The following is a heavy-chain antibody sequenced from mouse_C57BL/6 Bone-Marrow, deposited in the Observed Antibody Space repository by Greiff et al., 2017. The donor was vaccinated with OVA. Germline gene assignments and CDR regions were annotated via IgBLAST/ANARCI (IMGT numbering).Heavy chain of an antibody. V-gene: IGHV1-82*01. CDR2: IDPENGDT. D-gene: IGHD5-5*01. CDR1: GYAFSSSW. CDR3: TTYRY. J-gene: IGHJ2*01. Sequence: QVQLQQSGPELVKPGASVKISCKASGYAFSSSWMNWVKQRPGKGLEWIGWIDPENGDTEYASKFQGKATIIVDTSSKTAYLQLSSLTSEDTAVYYCTTYRYWGQGTTLTVSS.